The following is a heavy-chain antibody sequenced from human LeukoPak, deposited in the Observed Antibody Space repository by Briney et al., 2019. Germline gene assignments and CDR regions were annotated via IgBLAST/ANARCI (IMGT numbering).Heavy chain of an antibody. D-gene: IGHD3-10*01. CDR1: GFTFSSND. CDR3: VRGAYGSGSYANFDY. Sequence: GGSLRLSCAASGFTFSSNDMGWVRQAPGKGLEWVSAVRRSGESTYYADSVKGRFTISRDNAKNTLFLQMHSLRAEDTAVYYCVRGAYGSGSYANFDYWGQRTLVTVSS. CDR2: VRRSGEST. V-gene: IGHV3-23*01. J-gene: IGHJ4*02.